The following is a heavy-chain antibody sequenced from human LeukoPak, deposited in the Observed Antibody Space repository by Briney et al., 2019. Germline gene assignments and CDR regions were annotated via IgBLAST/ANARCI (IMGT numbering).Heavy chain of an antibody. Sequence: PGGPLRLSRAASGFTFSSYAMSWVRQAPGKGLEWVSAISGSGGSTYYADSVKGRFTISRDNSKNTLYLQMNSLRAEDAAVYYCAKSLPEPYYDFWSGYYTLEYFQHWGQGTLVTVSS. J-gene: IGHJ1*01. V-gene: IGHV3-23*01. CDR3: AKSLPEPYYDFWSGYYTLEYFQH. CDR2: ISGSGGST. CDR1: GFTFSSYA. D-gene: IGHD3-3*01.